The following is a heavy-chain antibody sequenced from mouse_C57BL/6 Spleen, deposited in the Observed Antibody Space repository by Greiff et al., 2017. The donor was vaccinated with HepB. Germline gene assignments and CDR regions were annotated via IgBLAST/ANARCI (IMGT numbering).Heavy chain of an antibody. CDR2: IYPGSGST. D-gene: IGHD2-4*01. Sequence: VQLVESGAELVKPGASVKMSCKASGYTFTSYWITWVKQRPGQGLEWIGDIYPGSGSTNYNEKFKSKATLTVDTSSSTAYMQLSSLTSEDSAVYYCARWDDSEYYFDYWGQGTTLTVSS. J-gene: IGHJ2*01. V-gene: IGHV1-55*01. CDR3: ARWDDSEYYFDY. CDR1: GYTFTSYW.